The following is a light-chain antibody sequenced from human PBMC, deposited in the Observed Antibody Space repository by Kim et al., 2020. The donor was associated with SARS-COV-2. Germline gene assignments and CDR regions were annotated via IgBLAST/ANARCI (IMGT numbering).Light chain of an antibody. V-gene: IGLV7-46*01. CDR2: DTS. CDR1: TGAVTSGHY. Sequence: QAVVTQEPSLTVSPGGTVTLTCGSSTGAVTSGHYPYWFQQKPGQAPRTLIYDTSNKHSWTPARFSGSLLGGKAALTLSGAQPEDEAEYYCLLSYSGGPGVFGGGTQLTVL. CDR3: LLSYSGGPGV. J-gene: IGLJ2*01.